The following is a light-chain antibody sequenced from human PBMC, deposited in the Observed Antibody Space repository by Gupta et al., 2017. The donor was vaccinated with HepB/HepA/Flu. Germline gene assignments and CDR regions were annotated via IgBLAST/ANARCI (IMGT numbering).Light chain of an antibody. Sequence: QSVLTQPPSASGTPGQRVTISCSGSSSNIGSNNVNWYQQLPGTAPKLVIYSNNQRPSGVPDRLSGSKSGTSASLAISGLQSEDEADYHCAVWDDSLNGLIFGGGTKLTVL. CDR1: SSNIGSNN. V-gene: IGLV1-44*01. J-gene: IGLJ2*01. CDR2: SNN. CDR3: AVWDDSLNGLI.